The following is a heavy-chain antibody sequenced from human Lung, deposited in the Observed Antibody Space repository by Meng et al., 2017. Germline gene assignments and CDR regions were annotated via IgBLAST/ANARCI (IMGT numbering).Heavy chain of an antibody. Sequence: QWQLTQGGAGLWKPSEPLSPPCVVSGGSFSDYYWSWISQPPGKGLEWIGEINHSGSTNYNPSLESRATISVDTSQNNLSLKLSSVTAADSAVYYCARGPTTMAHDFDYWGQGTLVTVSS. D-gene: IGHD4-11*01. CDR1: GGSFSDYY. CDR2: INHSGST. CDR3: ARGPTTMAHDFDY. V-gene: IGHV4-34*01. J-gene: IGHJ4*02.